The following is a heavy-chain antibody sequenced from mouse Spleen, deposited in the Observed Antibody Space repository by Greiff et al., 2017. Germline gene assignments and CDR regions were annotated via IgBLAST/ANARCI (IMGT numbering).Heavy chain of an antibody. J-gene: IGHJ4*01. CDR2: ISNLAYSI. Sequence: EVQGVESGGGLVQPGGSRKLSCAASGFTFSDYGMAWVRQAPGKGPEWVAFISNLAYSIYYADTVTGRFTISRENAKNTLYLEMSSLRSEDTAMYYCARVLYGYDEEYAMDYWGQGTSVTVSS. CDR1: GFTFSDYG. D-gene: IGHD2-2*01. V-gene: IGHV5-15*02. CDR3: ARVLYGYDEEYAMDY.